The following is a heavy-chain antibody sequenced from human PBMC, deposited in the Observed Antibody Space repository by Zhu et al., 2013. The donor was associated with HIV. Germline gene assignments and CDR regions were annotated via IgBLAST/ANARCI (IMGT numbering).Heavy chain of an antibody. V-gene: IGHV4-30-2*01. CDR2: IYQSGDI. Sequence: QVQLQESGSGLVKPSQTLSLTCAVTGGSITSGGYSWGWIRQPPEKGLEWIGYIYQSGDINYNPSLKSRGTISMDKSMNQFSLKLSSVTAADTAVYYCARFPHGSANGNNWLDPWAREPWSPSPQ. D-gene: IGHD6-13*01. CDR1: GGSITSGGYS. J-gene: IGHJ5*02. CDR3: ARFPHGSANGNNWLDP.